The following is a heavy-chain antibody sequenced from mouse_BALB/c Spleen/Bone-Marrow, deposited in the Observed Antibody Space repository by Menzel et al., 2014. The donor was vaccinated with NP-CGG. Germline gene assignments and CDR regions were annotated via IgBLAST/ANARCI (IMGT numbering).Heavy chain of an antibody. Sequence: EVKVVESGPELVKPGASVKIPCKASGYTFTDYNMDWVKQSHGKSLEWIGRVNPNNGGTSYNQKFKGKAILTVDKSSSTAYMELRSLTSEDSAVYYCARDGYSAWFAYWGQRTLVTVSA. CDR1: GYTFTDYN. CDR3: ARDGYSAWFAY. D-gene: IGHD2-3*01. V-gene: IGHV1-18*01. J-gene: IGHJ3*01. CDR2: VNPNNGGT.